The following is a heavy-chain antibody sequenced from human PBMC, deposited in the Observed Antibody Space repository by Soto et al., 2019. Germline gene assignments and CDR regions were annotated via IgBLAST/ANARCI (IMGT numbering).Heavy chain of an antibody. CDR1: GGTLSSYA. V-gene: IGHV1-69*13. CDR3: ARGQQYSGSYSSDY. CDR2: IIPIFGTA. Sequence: SVKVSCKPSGGTLSSYAISWVRQAPGQRLEWMGGIIPIFGTANYAQKFQGRVTITADESTSTAYMELSSLRSEDTAVYYCARGQQYSGSYSSDYWGQGTLVTGSS. D-gene: IGHD1-26*01. J-gene: IGHJ4*02.